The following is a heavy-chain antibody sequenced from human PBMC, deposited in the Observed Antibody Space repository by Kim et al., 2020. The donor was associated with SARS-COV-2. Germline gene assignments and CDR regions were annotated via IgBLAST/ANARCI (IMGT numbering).Heavy chain of an antibody. J-gene: IGHJ5*02. Sequence: GGSLRLSCAASGFTFTSYAMSWVRQAPGKGLEWVSAISGSASDRYYADSLKGRFTISRDISKNTLYLLLNRLRAEDTAIYYCAKEAFGWDFGCAQLRSWGQGNLGHRPL. CDR1: GFTFTSYA. D-gene: IGHD3-16*01. CDR2: ISGSASDR. CDR3: AKEAFGWDFGCAQLRS. V-gene: IGHV3-23*01.